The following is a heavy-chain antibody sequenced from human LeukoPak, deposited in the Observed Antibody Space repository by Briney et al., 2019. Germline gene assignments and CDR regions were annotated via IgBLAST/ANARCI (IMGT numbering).Heavy chain of an antibody. D-gene: IGHD2-15*01. CDR1: GFTFSSYA. J-gene: IGHJ3*02. Sequence: PGGSLRLSCAASGFTFSSYAMHWVRQAPGKGLEWVAVISYDGSNKYYADSVKGRFTISRDNSKNTLYLQMNSLRAEDTAVYYCANSKACAFDIWGQGTMVTVSS. V-gene: IGHV3-30-3*01. CDR3: ANSKACAFDI. CDR2: ISYDGSNK.